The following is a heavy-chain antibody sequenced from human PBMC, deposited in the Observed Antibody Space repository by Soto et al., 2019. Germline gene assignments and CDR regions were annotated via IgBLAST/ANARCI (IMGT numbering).Heavy chain of an antibody. V-gene: IGHV1-69*12. D-gene: IGHD6-19*01. CDR1: GGTFRTYA. J-gene: IGHJ6*02. Sequence: QVQLLQSGAEVKKPGSSVRVSCEASGGTFRTYAISWVRQAPGQGLEWMGEIIPIFGTVNYAQKFQGRVTSTAYESTTTVYMDLRSLRSEDTAVYYCAKGAVAGTPTSYYYYGMDVWGQGTTVTVSS. CDR3: AKGAVAGTPTSYYYYGMDV. CDR2: IIPIFGTV.